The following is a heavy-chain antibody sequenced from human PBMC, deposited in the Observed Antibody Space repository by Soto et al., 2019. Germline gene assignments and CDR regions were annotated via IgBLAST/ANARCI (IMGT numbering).Heavy chain of an antibody. V-gene: IGHV1-18*01. D-gene: IGHD1-26*01. CDR3: AGESSGSSDCDDGMGV. CDR1: GYTFTSYG. CDR2: ISAYNGNT. Sequence: QVQLVQSGAEVKKPGASVKVSCKASGYTFTSYGISWVRQAPGQGLEWMGWISAYNGNTNYAQKLQGRVTMTTDTXTXKAYRERRRLRADETAVYYGAGESSGSSDCDDGMGVWGQGTTVAVSS. J-gene: IGHJ6*02.